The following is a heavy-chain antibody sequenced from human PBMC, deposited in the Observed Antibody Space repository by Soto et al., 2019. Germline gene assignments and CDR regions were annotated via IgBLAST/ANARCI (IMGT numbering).Heavy chain of an antibody. Sequence: QVQLVQSGAEVKKPGASVKVSCKASGYTFTSYDINWVRQATGQGLEWMGWMNPNSGNTGYAQKFQGRVTMTRNTXXSTAYMELSSLRSEDTAVYYCARYLSSIAARTLDYWGQGTLVTVSS. CDR1: GYTFTSYD. D-gene: IGHD6-6*01. CDR2: MNPNSGNT. J-gene: IGHJ4*02. CDR3: ARYLSSIAARTLDY. V-gene: IGHV1-8*01.